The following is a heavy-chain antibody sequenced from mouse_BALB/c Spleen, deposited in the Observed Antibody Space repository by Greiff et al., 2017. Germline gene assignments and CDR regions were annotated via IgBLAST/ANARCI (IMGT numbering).Heavy chain of an antibody. CDR1: GFTFSSYT. D-gene: IGHD2-10*02. CDR3: TRDRPYGNYEGDY. CDR2: ISSGGSYT. Sequence: EVMLVESGGGLVKPGGSLKLSCAASGFTFSSYTMSWVRQTPEKRLEWVATISSGGSYTYYPDSVKGRFTISRDNAKNTLYLQMSSLKSEDTAMYYCTRDRPYGNYEGDYWGQGTSVTVSS. J-gene: IGHJ4*01. V-gene: IGHV5-6-4*01.